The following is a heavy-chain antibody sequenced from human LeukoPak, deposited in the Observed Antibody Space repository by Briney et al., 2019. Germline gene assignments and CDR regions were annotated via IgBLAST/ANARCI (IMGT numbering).Heavy chain of an antibody. CDR1: GYTFINHD. CDR3: ARDSRPSYGMDV. CDR2: ISGYNGNT. Sequence: GASVKVSCKASGYTFINHDLSWVRQAPGQGLEWMGWISGYNGNTNYVQKFQGRVTMTTDTSTTTAYMELRSLRSDDTAVYYCARDSRPSYGMDVWGKGTTVTVSS. D-gene: IGHD3-16*01. V-gene: IGHV1-18*01. J-gene: IGHJ6*04.